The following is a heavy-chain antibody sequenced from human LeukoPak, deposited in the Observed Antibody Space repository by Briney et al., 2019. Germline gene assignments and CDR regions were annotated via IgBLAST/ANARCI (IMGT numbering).Heavy chain of an antibody. V-gene: IGHV3-30*03. Sequence: GGSLRLSCAASGFTLNNAWMSWVRQAPGKGLEWVAVISYDGSNKYYADSVKGRFTISRDNSKNTLYLQMNSLRAEDTAVYYCARDSGGGGYFDYWGQGTLVTVSS. CDR3: ARDSGGGGYFDY. J-gene: IGHJ4*02. D-gene: IGHD3-22*01. CDR2: ISYDGSNK. CDR1: GFTLNNAW.